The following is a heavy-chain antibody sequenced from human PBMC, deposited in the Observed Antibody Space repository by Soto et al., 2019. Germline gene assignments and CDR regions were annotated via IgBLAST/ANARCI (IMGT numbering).Heavy chain of an antibody. CDR3: ARHWGQQPPGLYYYYYGMDV. V-gene: IGHV5-51*01. Sequence: PGESLKISCKGSGYSFTSYWIGWVRQMPGKGLEWMGIIYPGDSDTRYSPSFQGQVTISADKSISTAYLQWSSLKASDTAMYYCARHWGQQPPGLYYYYYGMDVWGQGTTVTVSS. CDR1: GYSFTSYW. J-gene: IGHJ6*02. CDR2: IYPGDSDT. D-gene: IGHD6-13*01.